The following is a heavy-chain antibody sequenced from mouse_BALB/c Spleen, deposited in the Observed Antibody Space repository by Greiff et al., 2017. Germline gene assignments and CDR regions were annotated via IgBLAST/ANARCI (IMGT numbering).Heavy chain of an antibody. CDR2: IWPGGGT. CDR3: VRDRRLGAMDY. D-gene: IGHD1-2*01. V-gene: IGHV2-9-2*01. Sequence: VQLQESGPGLVAPSQSLSITCTVSGFSLTSYDIRWVRQPPGKGLEWLGVIWPGGGTNCNSAFMSRLSISKDNSKSQVFFKMNSLQTDDTAIYYCVRDRRLGAMDYWGQGTSVTVSS. J-gene: IGHJ4*01. CDR1: GFSLTSYD.